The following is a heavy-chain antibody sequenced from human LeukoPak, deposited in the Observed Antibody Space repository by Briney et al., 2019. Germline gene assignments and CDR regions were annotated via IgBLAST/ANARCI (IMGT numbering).Heavy chain of an antibody. Sequence: PGGPLRLSCAASKFTFSNYAMTWVRQAPGKGLEWVSSISGSGDSTYYADSVRGRFTISRDNSKNTLFLQLNSLRAEDTAVYYCAKGVTYYYGSGSTDPWGQGTLVTVSS. CDR1: KFTFSNYA. J-gene: IGHJ5*02. V-gene: IGHV3-23*01. CDR3: AKGVTYYYGSGSTDP. D-gene: IGHD3-10*01. CDR2: ISGSGDST.